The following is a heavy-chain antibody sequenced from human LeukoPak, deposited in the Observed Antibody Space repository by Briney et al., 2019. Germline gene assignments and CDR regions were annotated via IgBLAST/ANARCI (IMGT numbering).Heavy chain of an antibody. CDR1: GFTFTSSA. CDR2: IVVGSGNT. J-gene: IGHJ6*03. CDR3: ARIRFLEWIYYYMDV. D-gene: IGHD3-3*01. Sequence: SVKVSCKASGFTFTSSAVQWVRQARGQRLEWIGWIVVGSGNTNYAQKFQERVTITRDMSTSTAYMELSSLRSEDTAVYYCARIRFLEWIYYYMDVWGKGTTVTVSS. V-gene: IGHV1-58*01.